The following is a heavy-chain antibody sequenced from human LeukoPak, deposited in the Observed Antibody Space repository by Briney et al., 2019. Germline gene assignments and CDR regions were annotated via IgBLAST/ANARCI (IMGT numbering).Heavy chain of an antibody. Sequence: SETLSLTCTVSGGSISSYYWSWIRQPPGKGLGWIGYIYYSGSTNYNPSLKSRVTISVDTSKNQFSLKLSSVTAADTAVYYCARLDRRGSWSHTSFDYWGQGTLVTVSS. CDR3: ARLDRRGSWSHTSFDY. CDR2: IYYSGST. CDR1: GGSISSYY. D-gene: IGHD6-13*01. J-gene: IGHJ4*02. V-gene: IGHV4-59*01.